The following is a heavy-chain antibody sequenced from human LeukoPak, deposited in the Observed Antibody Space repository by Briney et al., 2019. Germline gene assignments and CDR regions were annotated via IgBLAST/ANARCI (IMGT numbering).Heavy chain of an antibody. CDR1: GGSISSSSYY. V-gene: IGHV4-39*07. D-gene: IGHD2-21*02. CDR2: IYYSGST. J-gene: IGHJ4*02. CDR3: ARDSFLGDRTDY. Sequence: PSETLSLTCTVSGGSISSSSYYWGWIRQPPGKGLEWIGSIYYSGSTYYNPSLKSRVTISVDTSKNQFSLKLSSVTAADTAVYYCARDSFLGDRTDYWGQGTLVTVSS.